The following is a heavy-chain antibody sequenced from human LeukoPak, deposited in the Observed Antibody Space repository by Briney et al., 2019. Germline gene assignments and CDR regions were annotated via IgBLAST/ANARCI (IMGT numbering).Heavy chain of an antibody. J-gene: IGHJ4*02. CDR3: ARLFSRYFFDQ. CDR1: GFXFSSFW. CDR2: ITQDGSET. V-gene: IGHV3-7*02. Sequence: PGGSLRLSRIASGFXFSSFWITWVRGTPGKGLEWVATITQDGSETFYVDSVKGRFTISRDNAKNSLYLQMKSLRVEDTAVYYCARLFSRYFFDQWGQGTLVTVSS. D-gene: IGHD3-9*01.